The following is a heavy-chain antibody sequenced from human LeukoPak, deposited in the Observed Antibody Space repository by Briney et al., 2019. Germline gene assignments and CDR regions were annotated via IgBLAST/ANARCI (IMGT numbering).Heavy chain of an antibody. CDR2: ISGSGGST. V-gene: IGHV3-23*01. CDR3: ANGYCSGGSCYSLYYYYGMDV. D-gene: IGHD2-15*01. J-gene: IGHJ6*04. CDR1: GFTFSSYA. Sequence: GGSLRLSCAASGFTFSSYAMSWVRQAPGKGLEWVSAISGSGGSTYYADSVKGRFTISRDNSKNTLYLQMNSLRAEDTAVYYCANGYCSGGSCYSLYYYYGMDVWGKGTTVTVSS.